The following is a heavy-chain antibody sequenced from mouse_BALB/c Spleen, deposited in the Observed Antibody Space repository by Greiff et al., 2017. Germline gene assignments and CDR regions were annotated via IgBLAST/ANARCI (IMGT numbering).Heavy chain of an antibody. CDR1: GFTFSSFG. CDR3: ARSNWDYFDY. CDR2: ISSGSSTI. D-gene: IGHD4-1*01. J-gene: IGHJ2*01. Sequence: EVMLVESGGGLVQPGGSRKLSCAASGFTFSSFGMHWVRQAPEKGLAWVAYISSGSSTIYYADTVKGRFTISRDNPKNTLFLQMTSLRSEDTAMYYCARSNWDYFDYWGQGTTLTVSS. V-gene: IGHV5-17*02.